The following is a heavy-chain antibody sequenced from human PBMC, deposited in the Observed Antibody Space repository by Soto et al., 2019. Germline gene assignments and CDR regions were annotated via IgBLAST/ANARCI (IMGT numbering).Heavy chain of an antibody. CDR2: IDPSDSYT. J-gene: IGHJ6*02. D-gene: IGHD6-19*01. V-gene: IGHV5-10-1*01. CDR3: ATSIAVAGTTFYYYYGMDV. CDR1: GYSFTSYW. Sequence: PGGSLKISCKGSGYSFTSYWISWVRQMPGKGLEWMGRIDPSDSYTNYSPSFQGHVTISADKSISTAYLQWSSLKASDTAMYYCATSIAVAGTTFYYYYGMDVWGQGTTVTVSS.